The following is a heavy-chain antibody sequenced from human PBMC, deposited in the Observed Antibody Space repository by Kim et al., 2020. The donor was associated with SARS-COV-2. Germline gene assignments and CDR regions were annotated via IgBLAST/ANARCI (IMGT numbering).Heavy chain of an antibody. V-gene: IGHV4-31*03. CDR2: IYYSGST. CDR3: ARGPRHAGYFDY. J-gene: IGHJ4*02. Sequence: SETLSLTCTVSGGSISSGGYYWSWIRQHPGKGLEWIGYIYYSGSTYYNPSLKSRVTISVDTSKNQFSLKLSSVTAADTAVYYCARGPRHAGYFDYWGQGTLVTVSS. CDR1: GGSISSGGYY.